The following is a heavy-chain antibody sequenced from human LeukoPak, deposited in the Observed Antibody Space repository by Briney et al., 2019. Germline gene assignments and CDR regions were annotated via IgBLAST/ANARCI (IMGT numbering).Heavy chain of an antibody. CDR3: ARHAPQDGDYLKWTFDY. V-gene: IGHV4-39*01. Sequence: KPGGSLRLSCTASGFTFINYSMNWVRQAPGKGLEWIGSIYYSGSTYYNPSLKSRVTISVDTSKNQFSLKLSSVTAADTAVYYCARHAPQDGDYLKWTFDYWGQGTLVTVSS. D-gene: IGHD4-17*01. CDR2: IYYSGST. CDR1: GFTFINYS. J-gene: IGHJ4*02.